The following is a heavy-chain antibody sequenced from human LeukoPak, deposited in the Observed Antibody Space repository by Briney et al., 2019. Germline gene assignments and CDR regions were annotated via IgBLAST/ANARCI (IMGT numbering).Heavy chain of an antibody. CDR2: IYYSGST. CDR3: ARVGFCSSTSCYPLDY. CDR1: GGSVSSYY. D-gene: IGHD2-2*01. J-gene: IGHJ4*02. V-gene: IGHV4-59*02. Sequence: SETLSLTCTVSGGSVSSYYWSWIRQPPGKGLEWIGYIYYSGSTNYNPSLKSRVTISVYTSKNQFSLKLSSVTAADTAVYYCARVGFCSSTSCYPLDYWGQGTLVTVSS.